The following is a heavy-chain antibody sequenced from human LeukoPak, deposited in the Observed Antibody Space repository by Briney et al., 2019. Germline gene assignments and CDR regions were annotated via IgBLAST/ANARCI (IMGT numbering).Heavy chain of an antibody. CDR2: VSPNTGNT. V-gene: IGHV1-18*01. Sequence: ASVKVSCKASGYTFPDYGVSWVRRAPGQGLEWMGWVSPNTGNTNYAQRFHDRVTMTTDTSTTTAYMELKSLTSDDTAVYYCARGRRTTISKYWGQGTRVTVSS. CDR3: ARGRRTTISKY. D-gene: IGHD5-24*01. J-gene: IGHJ4*02. CDR1: GYTFPDYG.